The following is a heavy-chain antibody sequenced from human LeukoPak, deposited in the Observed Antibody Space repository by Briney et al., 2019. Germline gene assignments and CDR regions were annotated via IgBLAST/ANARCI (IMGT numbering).Heavy chain of an antibody. J-gene: IGHJ5*02. CDR3: ARDHGSSGWYIHGREDNWFDP. CDR1: GGTFSSYA. CDR2: IIPIFGTA. Sequence: GASVKVSCKASGGTFSSYAISWVRQAPGQGLEWMGGIIPIFGTANYAQKFQGRVTITADESTSTAYMELSSLRSEDTAVYYCARDHGSSGWYIHGREDNWFDPWGQGTLVTVSS. D-gene: IGHD6-19*01. V-gene: IGHV1-69*13.